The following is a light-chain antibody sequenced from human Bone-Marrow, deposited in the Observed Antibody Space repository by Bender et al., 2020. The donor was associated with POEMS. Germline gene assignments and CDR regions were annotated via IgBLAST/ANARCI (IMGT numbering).Light chain of an antibody. Sequence: QSVLTPPPSVSGAPGQRVTISCTGSSSNTGSGYDINWYQHLPGTAPKLLIYGYNNRPSGVPDRFSGSKSGTSASLAIHGRQAEDEGDYYCQYYDNSLGGWVFGGGTKLTVL. J-gene: IGLJ3*02. CDR1: SSNTGSGYD. CDR2: GYN. CDR3: QYYDNSLGGWV. V-gene: IGLV1-40*01.